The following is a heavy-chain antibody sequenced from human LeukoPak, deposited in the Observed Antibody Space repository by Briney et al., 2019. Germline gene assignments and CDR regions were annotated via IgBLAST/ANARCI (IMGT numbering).Heavy chain of an antibody. CDR1: GFTVSSNY. Sequence: PGGSLRLSCAASGFTVSSNYMSWVRQAPGKGLEWVSVIYSGGSTYYADSVKGRFTISRDNSKNTLYLQMNSLRAEDTAVYYCARDPNSSSWPTMDYWGQGTLVTVSS. CDR2: IYSGGST. V-gene: IGHV3-53*01. CDR3: ARDPNSSSWPTMDY. D-gene: IGHD6-13*01. J-gene: IGHJ4*02.